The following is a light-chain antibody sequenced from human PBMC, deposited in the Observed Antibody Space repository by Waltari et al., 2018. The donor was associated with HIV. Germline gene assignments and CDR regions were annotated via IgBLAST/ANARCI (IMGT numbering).Light chain of an antibody. Sequence: SYVLTQPPSVSVAPGQTARITCGGSNIGRKSVHWYQQMPGQAPVLVVYDDSDRPSGILERFSGSNSGNTATLTISRVEAGDEADYYCQVWDSSSDHPVFGGGTKLTVL. CDR1: NIGRKS. V-gene: IGLV3-21*02. CDR2: DDS. CDR3: QVWDSSSDHPV. J-gene: IGLJ2*01.